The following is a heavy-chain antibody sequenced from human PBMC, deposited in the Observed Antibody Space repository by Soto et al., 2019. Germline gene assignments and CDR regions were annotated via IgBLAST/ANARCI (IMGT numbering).Heavy chain of an antibody. Sequence: QVQLQESGPGLVKPSQTLSLTCSVSGGSISSGGYYWSWIRQHPEKGLEWIGYIYYSGSTNYNPSLKSRVIISVDTSSNRFSLDLRSVTAADTAIYYCARHSASWQWFDYWGRGTLVTVSS. D-gene: IGHD1-26*01. CDR2: IYYSGST. CDR1: GGSISSGGYY. CDR3: ARHSASWQWFDY. J-gene: IGHJ5*01. V-gene: IGHV4-31*03.